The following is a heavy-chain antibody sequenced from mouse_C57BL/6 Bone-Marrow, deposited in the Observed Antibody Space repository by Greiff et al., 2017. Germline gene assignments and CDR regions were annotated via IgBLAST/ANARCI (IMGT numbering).Heavy chain of an antibody. CDR2: IHPNSGST. J-gene: IGHJ4*01. CDR3: ARWLRFYYAMDY. Sequence: QVQLQQPGAELVKPGASVKLSCKASGYTFTSYWMHWVKQRPGQGLEWIGMIHPNSGSTNYNEKFKSKATLTVDKSSSTAYMQLSSLTSEDSAVYDCARWLRFYYAMDYWGQGTSVTVSS. CDR1: GYTFTSYW. V-gene: IGHV1-64*01. D-gene: IGHD2-2*01.